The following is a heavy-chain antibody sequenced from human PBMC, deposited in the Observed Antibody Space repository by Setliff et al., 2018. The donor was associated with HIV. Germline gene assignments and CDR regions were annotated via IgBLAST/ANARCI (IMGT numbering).Heavy chain of an antibody. Sequence: GESLKISCKTSGYSFNTYWIGWVRQMPGKGLEWTAIFYPGDSDTRYSPSFQSQVTVSADKSIGTAYLQWDSLKASDTALYFCARAPNSPYYSNFWDADHWGQGTLVTV. CDR2: FYPGDSDT. D-gene: IGHD3-22*01. V-gene: IGHV5-51*01. CDR3: ARAPNSPYYSNFWDADH. CDR1: GYSFNTYW. J-gene: IGHJ5*02.